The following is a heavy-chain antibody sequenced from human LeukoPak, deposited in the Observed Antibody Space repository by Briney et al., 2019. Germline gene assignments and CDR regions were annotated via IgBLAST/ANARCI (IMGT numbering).Heavy chain of an antibody. CDR2: ISSSSSYI. V-gene: IGHV3-21*01. D-gene: IGHD6-13*01. CDR3: AREAAAGYFDY. Sequence: GGSLRLSCAASGFTFSSYGMNWVRQAPGKGLEWVSSISSSSSYIYYADSVKGRFTISRDNAKNSLYLQMNSLRAEDTAVYYCAREAAAGYFDYWGQGTLVTVSS. CDR1: GFTFSSYG. J-gene: IGHJ4*02.